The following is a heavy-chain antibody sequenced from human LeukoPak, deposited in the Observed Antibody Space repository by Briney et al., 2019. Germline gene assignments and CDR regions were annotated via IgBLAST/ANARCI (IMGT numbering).Heavy chain of an antibody. CDR2: IWYDGSNK. CDR3: AKDREFSSSCFDY. V-gene: IGHV3-33*06. Sequence: GGSLRLSCAASGFTFSSYGMHWVRRAPGKGLEWVAVIWYDGSNKYYADSVKGRFTISRDNSKNTLYLQMNSLRAEDTAVYYCAKDREFSSSCFDYWGQGTLVTVSS. D-gene: IGHD6-13*01. J-gene: IGHJ4*02. CDR1: GFTFSSYG.